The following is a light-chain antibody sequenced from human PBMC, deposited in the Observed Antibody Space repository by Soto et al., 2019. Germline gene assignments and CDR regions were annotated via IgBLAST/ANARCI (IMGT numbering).Light chain of an antibody. CDR2: EAS. Sequence: DIQMTQSPSSLSASVGDRVTITCRASQSISSWLAWYQQKPGKAAMLLIYEASSLQSGVPSRFGGSGSGTPFTLTISIPQPDVFAIYYCRQYTSYPYTVGQGTKVDSK. J-gene: IGKJ2*01. V-gene: IGKV1-5*01. CDR3: RQYTSYPYT. CDR1: QSISSW.